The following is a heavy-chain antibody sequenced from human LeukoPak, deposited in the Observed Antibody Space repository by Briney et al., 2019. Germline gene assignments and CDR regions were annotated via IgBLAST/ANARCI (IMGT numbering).Heavy chain of an antibody. CDR1: GGSVSSGSYY. D-gene: IGHD3-3*01. CDR2: IYYSGST. Sequence: SETLSLTCTVSGGSVSSGSYYWSWIRQPPGKGPEWIGYIYYSGSTNYNPSLKSRVTMSLDTSKKQFSLKLSSVTAADTAVYYCARDFLSDFWSGYYRNHWFDPWGQGTLVTVSS. V-gene: IGHV4-61*01. CDR3: ARDFLSDFWSGYYRNHWFDP. J-gene: IGHJ5*02.